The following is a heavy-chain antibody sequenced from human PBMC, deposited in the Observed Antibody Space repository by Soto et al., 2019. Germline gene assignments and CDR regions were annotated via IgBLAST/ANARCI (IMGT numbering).Heavy chain of an antibody. V-gene: IGHV1-24*01. CDR3: ATDDY. CDR1: GCSLTELS. Sequence: AVSGTVFCKVSGCSLTELSMHWVRQAPGKGLEWMGGFDPEDGETIYAQKFQGRVTMTEDTSTDTAYMELSSLRSEDTAVYYCATDDYWGQGTLVTVSS. J-gene: IGHJ4*02. CDR2: FDPEDGET.